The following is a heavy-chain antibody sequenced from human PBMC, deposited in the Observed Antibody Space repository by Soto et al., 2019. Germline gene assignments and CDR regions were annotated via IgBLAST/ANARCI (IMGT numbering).Heavy chain of an antibody. Sequence: QVQLQESGPGLVKASQTLSLTCTVFGGSIAGGDYYWAWIRQPPGRGLEWIGYIYSSGTTYYNPSLKGRITISLAQSQVSPKLTSVTATDTGVYYCARGYYESSDYYVGSPAFEYWGQGARVSVSS. J-gene: IGHJ4*02. V-gene: IGHV4-30-4*01. D-gene: IGHD3-22*01. CDR2: IYSSGTT. CDR1: GGSIAGGDYY. CDR3: ARGYYESSDYYVGSPAFEY.